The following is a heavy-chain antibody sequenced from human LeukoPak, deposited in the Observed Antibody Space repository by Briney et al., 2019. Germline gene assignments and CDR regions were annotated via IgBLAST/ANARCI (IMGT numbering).Heavy chain of an antibody. CDR1: GGSISSYY. J-gene: IGHJ6*02. V-gene: IGHV4-59*01. CDR3: ARGYSSSWSDPSYYYYGMDV. CDR2: IYYSGST. Sequence: SETLSLTCTVSGGSISSYYWSWIRQPPGKGLEWIGYIYYSGSTNYNPSLKSRVTISVDTSKNQFSLKLSSVTAADTAVYYCARGYSSSWSDPSYYYYGMDVWAKGPRSPSP. D-gene: IGHD6-13*01.